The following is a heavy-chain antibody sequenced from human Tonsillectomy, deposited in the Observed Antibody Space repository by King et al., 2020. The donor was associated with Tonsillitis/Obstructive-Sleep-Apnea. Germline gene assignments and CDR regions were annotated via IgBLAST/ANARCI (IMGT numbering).Heavy chain of an antibody. J-gene: IGHJ4*02. CDR2: ISAYNGNT. Sequence: VQLVESGAEVKKPGASVEVSCTASGYTFSNCGVTWVRQAPGQGLEWMGWISAYNGNTHYAQKFQGRVTMTIDTSTTTAYMELRSLRSDDTAVYYCGKDCDYIVEYWGQGALVTVS. D-gene: IGHD4-17*01. CDR3: GKDCDYIVEY. V-gene: IGHV1-18*01. CDR1: GYTFSNCG.